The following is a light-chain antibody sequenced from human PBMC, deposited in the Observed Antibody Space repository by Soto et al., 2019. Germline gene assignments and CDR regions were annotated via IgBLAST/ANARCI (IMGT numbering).Light chain of an antibody. J-gene: IGKJ1*01. CDR2: KAS. Sequence: DIQMTQSPSTLSASVGDRVTITCRASQSISSWLAWYQQKPGKAPTLLIYKASSLESGVPSRFSGSGSGTEFTLTISSLQPDDFATYYCQQYNGYSWTFGQGTKMEIK. CDR3: QQYNGYSWT. V-gene: IGKV1-5*03. CDR1: QSISSW.